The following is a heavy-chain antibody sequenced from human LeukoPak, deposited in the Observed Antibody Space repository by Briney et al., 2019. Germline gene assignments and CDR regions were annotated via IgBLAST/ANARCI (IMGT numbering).Heavy chain of an antibody. CDR2: ISSSGSTI. CDR1: GFTFSSYE. D-gene: IGHD6-13*01. J-gene: IGHJ4*02. CDR3: ARELYSIENFDY. Sequence: GGSLRLSCAASGFTFSSYEMNWVRQAPGKGLEWVSYISSSGSTIYYADSVKGRFTISRDNAKNSLYLHMNSLRAEDTAVYYCARELYSIENFDYWGQGTLVTVSS. V-gene: IGHV3-48*03.